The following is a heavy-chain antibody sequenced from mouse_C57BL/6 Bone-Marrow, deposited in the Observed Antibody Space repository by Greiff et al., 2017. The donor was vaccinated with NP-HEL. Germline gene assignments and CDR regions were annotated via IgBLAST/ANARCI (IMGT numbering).Heavy chain of an antibody. CDR2: IYPSDSET. CDR3: ARSTHCSNYEGYAMDY. V-gene: IGHV1-61*01. D-gene: IGHD2-5*01. CDR1: GYTFTSYW. J-gene: IGHJ4*01. Sequence: QVQLQQPGAELVRPGSSVKLSCKASGYTFTSYWMDWVKQRPGQGLEWIGNIYPSDSETHYNQKFKDKATLTVDKSSSTAYMQLSSLTSEDSAVYYCARSTHCSNYEGYAMDYWDRGTSVTVSS.